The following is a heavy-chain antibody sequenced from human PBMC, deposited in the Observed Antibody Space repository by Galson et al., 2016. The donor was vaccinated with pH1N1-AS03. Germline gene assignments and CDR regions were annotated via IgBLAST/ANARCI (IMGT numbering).Heavy chain of an antibody. D-gene: IGHD3/OR15-3a*01. J-gene: IGHJ4*02. CDR2: IWYDGSNK. Sequence: SLRLSCAASGFTFSGYGMHWVRQAPGKGLEWVAVIWYDGSNKYYADSVKGRFTISRDNSKNTLFLQMSALRAEDTAAYYCANDFNYDFWSGYSFYWGQGALVTVSS. CDR1: GFTFSGYG. V-gene: IGHV3-33*06. CDR3: ANDFNYDFWSGYSFY.